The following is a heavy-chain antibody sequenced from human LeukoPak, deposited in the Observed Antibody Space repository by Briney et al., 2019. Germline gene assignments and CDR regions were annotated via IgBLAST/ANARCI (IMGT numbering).Heavy chain of an antibody. V-gene: IGHV4-34*01. CDR3: ARGPRIVVVPAAMPDNAFDI. Sequence: SETLSLTCAVYSVSFSGYYRSWIRQPPGKGLEWIGEINHSGSTNYNPSLKSRVTISVDTSKNQFSLKLSSVTAADTAVYYCARGPRIVVVPAAMPDNAFDIWGQGTMVTVSS. D-gene: IGHD2-2*01. CDR1: SVSFSGYY. J-gene: IGHJ3*02. CDR2: INHSGST.